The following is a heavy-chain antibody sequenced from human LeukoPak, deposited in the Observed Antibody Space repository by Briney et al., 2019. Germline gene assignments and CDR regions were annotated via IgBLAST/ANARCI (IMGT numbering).Heavy chain of an antibody. CDR2: INHSGST. V-gene: IGHV4-34*01. Sequence: SETLSLTCAVYGGSFSGYYWSWLRQPPGKGPEWIGEINHSGSTNYSPSLKRRVTISVDTSKNQFSLKLSSVAAADTAVYYCARGGKTGIAAAENWFDPWGQGTLVTVSS. CDR3: ARGGKTGIAAAENWFDP. CDR1: GGSFSGYY. D-gene: IGHD6-13*01. J-gene: IGHJ5*02.